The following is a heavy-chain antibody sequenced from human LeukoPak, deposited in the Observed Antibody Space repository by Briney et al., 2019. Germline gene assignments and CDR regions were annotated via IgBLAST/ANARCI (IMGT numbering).Heavy chain of an antibody. J-gene: IGHJ4*02. CDR3: ARDLGMAGIAPVDY. V-gene: IGHV4-59*01. CDR1: GVSMRGYD. CDR2: IHYSGTT. Sequence: SETLSLTCTVSGVSMRGYDWSWIRQPPGKGLGWIGDIHYSGTTDYNPSLKSRVIISVDTSKNQFSLKLNSVTSADTAVYYCARDLGMAGIAPVDYWGQGTLVTVSS. D-gene: IGHD6-19*01.